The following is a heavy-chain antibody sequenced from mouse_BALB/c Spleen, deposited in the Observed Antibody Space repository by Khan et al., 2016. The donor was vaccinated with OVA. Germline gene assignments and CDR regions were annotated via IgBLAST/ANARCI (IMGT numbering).Heavy chain of an antibody. CDR1: GYTFTSYD. Sequence: QVQLQQSGPELVKPGALVKLSCKASGYTFTSYDINWVKQSPGQGLEWIGWIYPGDGSTKYNENFKGKATLTADKSSSTAYLQLSSLTSEDSAVYFCAGEGLRGFAMDYGGEGTSVTVSS. CDR2: IYPGDGST. CDR3: AGEGLRGFAMDY. J-gene: IGHJ4*01. V-gene: IGHV1S56*01.